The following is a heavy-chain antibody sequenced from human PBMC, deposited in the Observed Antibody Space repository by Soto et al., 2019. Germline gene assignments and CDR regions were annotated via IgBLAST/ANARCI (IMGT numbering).Heavy chain of an antibody. Sequence: ASETLSLTCTVSGGSIGSGGYYWSWIRQHPGKGLEWIGYIYYSGSTYYNPSLKSRVTISVDTSKNQFSLKLSSVTAADTAVYYCARGLIAAAGIVWFDPWGQGTLVTVSS. D-gene: IGHD6-13*01. V-gene: IGHV4-31*03. CDR3: ARGLIAAAGIVWFDP. CDR1: GGSIGSGGYY. J-gene: IGHJ5*02. CDR2: IYYSGST.